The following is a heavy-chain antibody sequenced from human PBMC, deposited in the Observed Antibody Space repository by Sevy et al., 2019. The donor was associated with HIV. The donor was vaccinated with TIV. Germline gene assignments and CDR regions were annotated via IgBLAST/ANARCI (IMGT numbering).Heavy chain of an antibody. CDR3: ATSRSGYFDSSGYYIY. CDR2: IYPDDSET. D-gene: IGHD3-22*01. V-gene: IGHV5-51*01. Sequence: GESLKISCEGSGYSFTSHWIGWVRHMPGKGLEWMGIIYPDDSETRYSPSFQGQVTFSADKSISTAYLQWSSLKASDTAMYYCATSRSGYFDSSGYYIYSGQGTMVTVSS. CDR1: GYSFTSHW. J-gene: IGHJ4*02.